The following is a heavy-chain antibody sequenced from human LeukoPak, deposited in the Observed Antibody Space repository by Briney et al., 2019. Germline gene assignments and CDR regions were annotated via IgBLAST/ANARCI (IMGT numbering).Heavy chain of an antibody. CDR1: GYTFTSYA. CDR3: ARVHCSGGSCYGEVFDY. CDR2: IIPILGIA. J-gene: IGHJ4*02. Sequence: GASVKVSCKASGYTFTSYAISWVRQAPGQGLEWMGRIIPILGIANYAQKFQGRVTITADKSTSTAYMELSSLRSEDTAVYYCARVHCSGGSCYGEVFDYWGQGTLVTVSS. V-gene: IGHV1-69*04. D-gene: IGHD2-15*01.